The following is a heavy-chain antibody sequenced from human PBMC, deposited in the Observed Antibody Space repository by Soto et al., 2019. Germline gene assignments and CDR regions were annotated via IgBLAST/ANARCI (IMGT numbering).Heavy chain of an antibody. J-gene: IGHJ4*02. V-gene: IGHV3-23*01. CDR1: GFTFSSYA. Sequence: EVQLLESGGGLVQPGGSLRLSCAASGFTFSSYAMRWVRQAPGKGLEWVSAISGSGDSTYYADSVKGRFTTSRGNSKNTLYLQMNSLRAEDTDVYYCARRGSGSYYDYWGQGTLVTVSS. D-gene: IGHD1-26*01. CDR3: ARRGSGSYYDY. CDR2: ISGSGDST.